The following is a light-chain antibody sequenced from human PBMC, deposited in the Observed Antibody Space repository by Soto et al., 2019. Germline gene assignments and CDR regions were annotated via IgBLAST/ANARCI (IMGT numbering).Light chain of an antibody. V-gene: IGKV1-16*02. Sequence: DIQMTQSPSSLSASVGDSVTITCRASQDISNFLAWFQQRPGKAPKSLISAASSLQSGVPSKFSGSGSGTDFTLTIRSLQPEDSATYYCQQYNRYPVTFGQGTRLEIK. J-gene: IGKJ5*01. CDR3: QQYNRYPVT. CDR1: QDISNF. CDR2: AAS.